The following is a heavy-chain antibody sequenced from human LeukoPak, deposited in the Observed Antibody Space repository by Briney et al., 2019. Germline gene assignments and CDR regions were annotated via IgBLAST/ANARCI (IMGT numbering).Heavy chain of an antibody. J-gene: IGHJ5*02. D-gene: IGHD5-12*01. CDR3: ARKVATALVAPVRFDP. Sequence: ASVKVSCKASGYTFTGYYMHWVRQAPGQGLEWMGWINPNSGGTNYAQKFQGRVTMTRDTSISTAYMELSRLRSDDTAVYYCARKVATALVAPVRFDPWGQGTLVTVSS. CDR1: GYTFTGYY. V-gene: IGHV1-2*02. CDR2: INPNSGGT.